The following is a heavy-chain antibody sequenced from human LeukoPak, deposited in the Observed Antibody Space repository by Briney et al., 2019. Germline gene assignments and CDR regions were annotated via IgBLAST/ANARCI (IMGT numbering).Heavy chain of an antibody. CDR3: AREGAAAGFDY. CDR2: ISYDGSNK. V-gene: IGHV3-30-3*01. CDR1: GFTFSSHA. D-gene: IGHD6-13*01. J-gene: IGHJ4*02. Sequence: GRSLRLSCAASGFTFSSHAMHWVRQAPGKGLEWVAVISYDGSNKYYADSVKGRFTISRDNSKNTLYLQMNSLRAEDTAVYYCAREGAAAGFDYWGQGTLVTVSS.